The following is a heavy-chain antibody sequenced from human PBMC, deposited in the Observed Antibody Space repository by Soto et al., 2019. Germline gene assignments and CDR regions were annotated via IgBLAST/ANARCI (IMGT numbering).Heavy chain of an antibody. V-gene: IGHV3-33*01. Sequence: QVQLVESGGGVVQPGRSLRLSCAASGFTFSSYGMHWVRQAPGKGLEWVAVIWYDGSNKYYADSVKGRFTIYRDNSKNTLYLQMNSLRAEDTAVYYCARDAYSSSSSYYYYYYGMDVWGRGTTVTVSS. CDR1: GFTFSSYG. CDR3: ARDAYSSSSSYYYYYYGMDV. D-gene: IGHD6-6*01. J-gene: IGHJ6*02. CDR2: IWYDGSNK.